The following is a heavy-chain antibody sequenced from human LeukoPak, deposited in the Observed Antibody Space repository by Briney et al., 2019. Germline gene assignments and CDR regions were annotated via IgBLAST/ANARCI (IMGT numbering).Heavy chain of an antibody. D-gene: IGHD2-15*01. V-gene: IGHV3-23*01. J-gene: IGHJ6*02. CDR3: AKSEGYCSGGSCYTYYYGMDV. Sequence: GGSLRLSCAASGFTFSSYVMSWVLQAPGKGLEWVSGISGSGDNIYYADSVKGRFTISRDKSKNTLYLQMNSLRAEDTAIYYCAKSEGYCSGGSCYTYYYGMDVWGQGTTVTVSS. CDR1: GFTFSSYV. CDR2: ISGSGDNI.